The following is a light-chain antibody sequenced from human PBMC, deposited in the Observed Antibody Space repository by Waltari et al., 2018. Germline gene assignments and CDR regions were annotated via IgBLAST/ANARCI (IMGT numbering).Light chain of an antibody. V-gene: IGKV2-28*01. CDR3: MQSLQALWT. Sequence: DIVVTQSPLSLPVTPGEPASISCRSSQSLLHSNGYNYLDWYLQKPGQSPQLLIYLGSNRASGVPDRFSGSGSGTDFTLKISRVEAEDVGVYYCMQSLQALWTFGQGTKVEFE. J-gene: IGKJ1*01. CDR2: LGS. CDR1: QSLLHSNGYNY.